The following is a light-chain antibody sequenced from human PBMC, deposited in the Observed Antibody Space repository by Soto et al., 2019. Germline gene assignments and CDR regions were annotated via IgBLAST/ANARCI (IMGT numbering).Light chain of an antibody. J-gene: IGLJ1*01. CDR1: SSDAGGYNY. CDR3: SSYSTTSFFV. Sequence: QSALTQPASVSGSPGQSITISCTGTSSDAGGYNYVSWYQQYPGKAPQLMIFDVNDRPSGVSYRFSGSKSGNTASLTISGLQAEDEAHYYCSSYSTTSFFVFGTGTKVTVL. CDR2: DVN. V-gene: IGLV2-14*01.